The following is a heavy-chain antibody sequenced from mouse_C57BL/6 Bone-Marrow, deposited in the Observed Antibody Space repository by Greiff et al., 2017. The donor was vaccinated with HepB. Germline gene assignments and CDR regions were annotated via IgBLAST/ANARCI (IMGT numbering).Heavy chain of an antibody. Sequence: QVQLQQSDAELVKPGASVKISCKVSGYTFTDHTIHWMKQRPEQGLEWIGDIYPGSGSTNYNEKFKSKATLTVDTSSSTAYMQLSSLTSEDSAVYYCARSGRLPAWFAYWGQGTLVTVSA. CDR1: GYTFTDHT. D-gene: IGHD3-2*02. CDR2: IYPGSGST. CDR3: ARSGRLPAWFAY. V-gene: IGHV1-78*01. J-gene: IGHJ3*01.